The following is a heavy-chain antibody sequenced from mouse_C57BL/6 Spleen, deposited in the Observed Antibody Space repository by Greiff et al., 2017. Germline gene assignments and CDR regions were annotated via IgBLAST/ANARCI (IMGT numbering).Heavy chain of an antibody. V-gene: IGHV5-6*01. J-gene: IGHJ4*01. CDR1: GFTFSSYG. CDR2: ISSGGSYT. CDR3: ARLTPYAMDY. Sequence: EVQVVESGGDLVKPGGSLKLSCAASGFTFSSYGLSWVRPTPDKRLEWVATISSGGSYTYYPDSVKGRFTISRDNAKNTLYLQMSSLKSEDTAMSYCARLTPYAMDYWGQGTSVTVSS.